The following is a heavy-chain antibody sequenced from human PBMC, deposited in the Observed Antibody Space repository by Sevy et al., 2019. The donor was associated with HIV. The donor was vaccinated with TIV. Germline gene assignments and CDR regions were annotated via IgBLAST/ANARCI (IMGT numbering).Heavy chain of an antibody. Sequence: GGSLRLSCAASGFTFSSYTMNWVRQAPGKGLEWVSSITITSRYKNYADSVKGRFTISRDNANNSLYLQMNSLRGDDTAMYYCAKVTSSWDGDFDYWGQGTLVTVSS. V-gene: IGHV3-21*01. CDR2: ITITSRYK. CDR3: AKVTSSWDGDFDY. D-gene: IGHD6-13*01. J-gene: IGHJ4*02. CDR1: GFTFSSYT.